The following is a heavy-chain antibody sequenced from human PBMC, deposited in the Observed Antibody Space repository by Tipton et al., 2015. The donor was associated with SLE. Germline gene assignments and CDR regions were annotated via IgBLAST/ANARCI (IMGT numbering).Heavy chain of an antibody. CDR2: IKQDGSEK. CDR3: ARGEVGATPYFDY. Sequence: SLRLSCAASGFTFSSYWMSWVRQAPGKGLEWVANIKQDGSEKYYVDSVKGRFTISGDNAKNSLYLQMNSLRAEDTAVYYCARGEVGATPYFDYWGQGTLVTVSS. J-gene: IGHJ4*02. CDR1: GFTFSSYW. D-gene: IGHD1-26*01. V-gene: IGHV3-7*01.